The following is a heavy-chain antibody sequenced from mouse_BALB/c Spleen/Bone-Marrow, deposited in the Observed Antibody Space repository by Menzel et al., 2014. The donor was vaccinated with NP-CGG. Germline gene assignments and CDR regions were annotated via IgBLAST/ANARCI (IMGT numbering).Heavy chain of an antibody. CDR3: ARHGYYGSRAMDY. Sequence: EVQRVESGGGLVQPGGSLKLSCAASGFTFGSYTMSWVRQTPEKRLEWVAHISNGGGSTYYPDTVKGRFTISRDNAKNTLYLQMSSLKSEDTAMYYCARHGYYGSRAMDYWGQGTSVTVSS. D-gene: IGHD1-1*01. J-gene: IGHJ4*01. V-gene: IGHV5-12-2*01. CDR2: ISNGGGST. CDR1: GFTFGSYT.